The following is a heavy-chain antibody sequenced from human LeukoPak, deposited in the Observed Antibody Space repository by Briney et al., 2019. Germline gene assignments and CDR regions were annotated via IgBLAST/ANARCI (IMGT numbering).Heavy chain of an antibody. CDR1: GGSISSSSYY. CDR2: IYYSGST. D-gene: IGHD3-3*01. CDR3: ARRAGFWSGYDAFDI. V-gene: IGHV4-39*01. J-gene: IGHJ3*02. Sequence: SETLSLTCTVYGGSISSSSYYWGWIRQPPGKGLEWIGSIYYSGSTYYNPSLKSRVTISVDTSKNQFSLKLSSVTAADTAVYYCARRAGFWSGYDAFDIWGQGTMVTVSS.